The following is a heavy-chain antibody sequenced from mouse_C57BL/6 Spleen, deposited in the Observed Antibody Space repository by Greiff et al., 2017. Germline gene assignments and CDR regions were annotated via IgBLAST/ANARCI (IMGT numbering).Heavy chain of an antibody. D-gene: IGHD1-1*01. Sequence: EVKLMESGGGLVKPGGSLKLSCAASGFTFSSYAMSWVRQTPEKSLEWVATISDGGSYTYYPDNVKGRFTISRDNAKNNLYLQMSHLKSEDTAMYDCAREGDGSSLWGTGTTVTVSS. J-gene: IGHJ1*03. V-gene: IGHV5-4*01. CDR3: AREGDGSSL. CDR1: GFTFSSYA. CDR2: ISDGGSYT.